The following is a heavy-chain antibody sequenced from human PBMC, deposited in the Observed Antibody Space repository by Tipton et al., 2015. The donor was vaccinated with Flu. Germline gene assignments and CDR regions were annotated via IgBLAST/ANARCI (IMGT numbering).Heavy chain of an antibody. CDR3: ARMQGGDYGSESDYT. CDR2: VFYTGST. CDR1: GGSISSYY. Sequence: TLSLTCSVSGGSISSYYWSWIRNPQGKGLEWIGYVFYTGSTGYNHTLKSQVTISVETYKNQFPLALISVTAADTAVYYCARMQGGDYGSESDYTWGQGMLVTFSS. J-gene: IGHJ5*02. V-gene: IGHV4-59*01. D-gene: IGHD3-10*01.